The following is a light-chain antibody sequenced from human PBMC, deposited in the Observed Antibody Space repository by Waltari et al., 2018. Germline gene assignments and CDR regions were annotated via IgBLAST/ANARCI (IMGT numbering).Light chain of an antibody. CDR2: DAS. V-gene: IGKV1-13*02. Sequence: AIQLTQSPSSLSASVGDRVTITCRASQGISSALAWYHQKAGKAPKLLIYDASSLESGVPSRFSGSGSGTDFTLTISSLQAEDVAVYYCQQYYSTGTFGPGTKVDIK. J-gene: IGKJ3*01. CDR3: QQYYSTGT. CDR1: QGISSA.